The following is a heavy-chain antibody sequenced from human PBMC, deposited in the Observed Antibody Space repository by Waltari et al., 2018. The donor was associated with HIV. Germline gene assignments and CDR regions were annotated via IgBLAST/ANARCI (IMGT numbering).Heavy chain of an antibody. CDR1: GGSISSGSYY. CDR2: IYTRGST. V-gene: IGHV4-61*02. D-gene: IGHD5-18*01. Sequence: QVQLQESGPGLVKPSQTLSLTCTVSGGSISSGSYYWSWIRQPAGKGREWIGRIYTRGSTNCNPALKSRVTISVDTSKNHFSLKLSSVTAADTAVYYCARRGIQLWFYAFDIWGQGTMVTVSS. CDR3: ARRGIQLWFYAFDI. J-gene: IGHJ3*02.